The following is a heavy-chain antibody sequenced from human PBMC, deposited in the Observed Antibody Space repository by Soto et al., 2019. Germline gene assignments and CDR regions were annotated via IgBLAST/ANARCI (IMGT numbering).Heavy chain of an antibody. V-gene: IGHV3-13*01. Sequence: GGSLRVSCAASGFTFSNYDMHWVRQAAGKGLQWVANINVAGNTYYPVSVKGRFTISREDAQNSVYLHINSLRAEDTAVYYCTRTADFTSAFDVLGQGTMVTVSS. J-gene: IGHJ3*01. D-gene: IGHD2-21*02. CDR1: GFTFSNYD. CDR2: INVAGNT. CDR3: TRTADFTSAFDV.